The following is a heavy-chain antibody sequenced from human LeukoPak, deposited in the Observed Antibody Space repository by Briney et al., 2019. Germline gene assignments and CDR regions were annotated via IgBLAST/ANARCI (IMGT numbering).Heavy chain of an antibody. CDR3: ARDGLPDGYSTKGDY. CDR2: IIPIFGTA. CDR1: GGTFSSYA. J-gene: IGHJ4*02. D-gene: IGHD5-24*01. V-gene: IGHV1-69*05. Sequence: SVKVSCKASGGTFSSYAISWVRQAHGQGLEWMGRIIPIFGTANYAQKFQGRVTITTDESTSTAYMELSSLRSEDTAVYYCARDGLPDGYSTKGDYWGQGTLVTVSS.